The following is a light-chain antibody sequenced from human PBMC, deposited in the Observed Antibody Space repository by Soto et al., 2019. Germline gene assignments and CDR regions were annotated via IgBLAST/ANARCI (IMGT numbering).Light chain of an antibody. Sequence: QSALTQPASVSGSPGQSITISCTGTSSDVGSYNLVSWYQQHPGKAPKLMIYEDSKRPSGVSNRFFGSKSGNTASLTISGLQAEDEADYFCCSYARGSTLVFGGGTQLTVL. J-gene: IGLJ3*02. CDR3: CSYARGSTLV. CDR2: EDS. V-gene: IGLV2-23*01. CDR1: SSDVGSYNL.